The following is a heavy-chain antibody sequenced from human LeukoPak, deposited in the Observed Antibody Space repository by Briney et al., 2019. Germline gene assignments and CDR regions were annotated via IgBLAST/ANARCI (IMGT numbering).Heavy chain of an antibody. CDR2: IKSKTDGGTT. V-gene: IGHV3-15*01. J-gene: IGHJ4*02. Sequence: PGGSLRLSCAASGFTFSNAWMSWVRQAPGKGLEWVGRIKSKTDGGTTDYAAPVKGRFTISRDDSKNTLYLQMNSLKTEDTAVYYCTTDPYYDYVWGSYRLPYDYWGQGTLVTVSS. CDR3: TTDPYYDYVWGSYRLPYDY. CDR1: GFTFSNAW. D-gene: IGHD3-16*02.